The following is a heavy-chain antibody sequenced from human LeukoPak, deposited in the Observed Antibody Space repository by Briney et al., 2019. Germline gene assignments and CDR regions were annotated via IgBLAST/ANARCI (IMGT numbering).Heavy chain of an antibody. CDR1: GFTFSNAW. CDR3: TTDRRYDILTVDYYYMDV. J-gene: IGHJ6*03. Sequence: RGSLGLSCAASGFTFSNAWMSWVRQAPGKGLEWVGRIKSKTDGGTTDYAAPVKGRFTISRDDSKNTLYLQMNSLKTEDTAVYYCTTDRRYDILTVDYYYMDVWGKGTTVTVSS. V-gene: IGHV3-15*01. CDR2: IKSKTDGGTT. D-gene: IGHD3-9*01.